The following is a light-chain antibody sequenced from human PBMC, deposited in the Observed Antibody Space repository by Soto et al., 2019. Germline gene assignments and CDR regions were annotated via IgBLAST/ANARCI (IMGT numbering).Light chain of an antibody. CDR2: GAS. V-gene: IGKV3-20*01. J-gene: IGKJ4*01. CDR3: QQYGSSLPLT. Sequence: ILLTQSPCTLSLSPGERATLSCRASQSVSSSYLAWYQQKPGQAPRLLIYGASSRATGIPDRFSGSGSGTDFTLTISRLEPEDFAVYYCQQYGSSLPLTFGGGTKVDIK. CDR1: QSVSSSY.